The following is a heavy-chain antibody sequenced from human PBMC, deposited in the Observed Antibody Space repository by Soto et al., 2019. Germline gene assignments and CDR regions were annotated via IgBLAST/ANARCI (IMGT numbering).Heavy chain of an antibody. V-gene: IGHV3-74*01. CDR2: INSDGSST. CDR3: ARGGSSSYFDP. J-gene: IGHJ5*02. Sequence: GGSLRLSCAASGFTFSSYWMHWVRQAPGKGLVWVSRINSDGSSTSYADSVKGRFSISRDNAKNTLYLQMNSLRAEDTAVYYCARGGSSSYFDPWGQGTLVTVSS. D-gene: IGHD6-6*01. CDR1: GFTFSSYW.